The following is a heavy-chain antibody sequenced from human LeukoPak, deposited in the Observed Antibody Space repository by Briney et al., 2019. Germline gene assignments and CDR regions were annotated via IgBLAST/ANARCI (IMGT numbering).Heavy chain of an antibody. J-gene: IGHJ4*02. D-gene: IGHD2-21*01. V-gene: IGHV3-23*01. CDR2: ISTSGGST. Sequence: PGGSLRLSCAASGFTFSSYAMSWVRQAPGKGLEWVSAISTSGGSTYYADSVKGRFTISRDNSKNTLYLQMNRLRPEDAAVYYCAKAPVTTCRGAYCYPFDYWGQGTLVTVSS. CDR1: GFTFSSYA. CDR3: AKAPVTTCRGAYCYPFDY.